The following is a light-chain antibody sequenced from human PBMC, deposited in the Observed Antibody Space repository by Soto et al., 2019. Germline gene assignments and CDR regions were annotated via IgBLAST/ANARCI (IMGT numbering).Light chain of an antibody. Sequence: EIVMTQSPATLSVSPGERATLSCRASQSVSSNLAWYQQKPGQAPRLLIYGASTRATGIPARFSGSGSGTXXXXTISSLQSEDFXVYYCQQYNNWPRGTFGQGTKVEIK. V-gene: IGKV3-15*01. CDR2: GAS. J-gene: IGKJ1*01. CDR3: QQYNNWPRGT. CDR1: QSVSSN.